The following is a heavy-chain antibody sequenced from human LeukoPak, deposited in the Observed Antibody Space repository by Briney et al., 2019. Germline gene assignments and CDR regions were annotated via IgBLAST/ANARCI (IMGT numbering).Heavy chain of an antibody. J-gene: IGHJ4*02. CDR2: ITGGGGSI. CDR3: AGYRVGATGY. Sequence: GGSLRLSCATSGFSFSDYYMSWIRQAPGKGLEWVSYITGGGGSIYYADSVKGRFTISRDNAKNSLYLQMNSLRAEDTAVYYCAGYRVGATGYWGQGTLVTVSS. CDR1: GFSFSDYY. V-gene: IGHV3-11*04. D-gene: IGHD1-26*01.